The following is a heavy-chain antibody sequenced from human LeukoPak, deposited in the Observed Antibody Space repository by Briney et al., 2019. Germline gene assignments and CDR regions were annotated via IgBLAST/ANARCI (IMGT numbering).Heavy chain of an antibody. CDR3: ARLRVYCSSTSCTEGFDY. Sequence: SETLSLTCTVSGGSISSYYWSWIRQPPGKGLEWIGYIYTSGSTNYNPSLKSRVTISVDTSKNQFSLKLSSVTAADTAVYYCARLRVYCSSTSCTEGFDYWGQGTLVTASS. CDR2: IYTSGST. D-gene: IGHD2-2*01. J-gene: IGHJ4*02. V-gene: IGHV4-4*09. CDR1: GGSISSYY.